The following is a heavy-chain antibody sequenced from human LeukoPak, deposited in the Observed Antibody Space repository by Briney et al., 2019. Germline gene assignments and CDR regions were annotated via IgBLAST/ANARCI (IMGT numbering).Heavy chain of an antibody. CDR2: IRSKANSYAT. Sequence: GGSLRLSCAASGFTFSGSAMHWVRQASGKGLEWVGRIRSKANSYATAYAASVKGRFTISRDDSKNTAYLQMNSLRAEDTAVYYCAKDWRRVSYYFDYWGQGTLVTVSS. V-gene: IGHV3-73*01. CDR3: AKDWRRVSYYFDY. J-gene: IGHJ4*02. D-gene: IGHD2-21*01. CDR1: GFTFSGSA.